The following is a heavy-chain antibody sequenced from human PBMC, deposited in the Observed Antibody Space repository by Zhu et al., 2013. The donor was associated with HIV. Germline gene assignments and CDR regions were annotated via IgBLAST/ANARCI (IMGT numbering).Heavy chain of an antibody. J-gene: IGHJ6*02. V-gene: IGHV1-18*01. CDR1: GYAFTLYG. Sequence: QVQLVQSGGEVKKPGASVKVSCKASGYAFTLYGITWVRQAPGQGLEWMGWISTYNDNTNYAQNLQDRVTMTSDTSTNTAYMGLRRLRSDDTAVYYCTRGLSGATCGMDVWGQGTTVTVSS. CDR2: ISTYNDNT. CDR3: TRGLSGATCGMDV. D-gene: IGHD1-26*01.